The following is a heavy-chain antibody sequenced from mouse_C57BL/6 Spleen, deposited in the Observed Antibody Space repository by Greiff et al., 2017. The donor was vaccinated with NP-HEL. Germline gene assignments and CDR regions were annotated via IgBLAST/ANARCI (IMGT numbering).Heavy chain of an antibody. D-gene: IGHD1-1*01. CDR1: GYTFPDYE. Sequence: VKLQESGAELVRPGASVTLSCKASGYTFPDYEMHWVKQTPVHGLEWIGALDPETGGTAYNQKFKGKAILTADKSSSTAYMELRSLTSEDSAVYYCTIITTVAFDYWGQGTTLTVSS. V-gene: IGHV1-15*01. CDR2: LDPETGGT. J-gene: IGHJ2*01. CDR3: TIITTVAFDY.